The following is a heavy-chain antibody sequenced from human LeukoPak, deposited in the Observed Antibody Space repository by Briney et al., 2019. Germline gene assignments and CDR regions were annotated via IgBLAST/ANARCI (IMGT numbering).Heavy chain of an antibody. V-gene: IGHV3-53*01. J-gene: IGHJ4*02. D-gene: IGHD3-9*01. CDR3: ARGSNCRGVPFFDR. CDR1: WFIVSTNY. Sequence: PGGSLRLSCAASWFIVSTNYMSWVRQAPGKGLEWVSIIDTGDRTYSADSVRGRFTISRDTSKNTLYLQMTSLRAEDTAVYFCARGSNCRGVPFFDRWGQGTLVTVSS. CDR2: IDTGDRT.